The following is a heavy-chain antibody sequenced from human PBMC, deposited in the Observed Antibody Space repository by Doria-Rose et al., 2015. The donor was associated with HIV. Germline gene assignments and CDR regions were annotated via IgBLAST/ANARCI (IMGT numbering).Heavy chain of an antibody. D-gene: IGHD3-3*01. Sequence: VQLQESGGGLVKPGGSLRLSCAASGFTFTNAWMSWVRQAPGKGLEWVGRIKSKADGGTTDYAAPVKGRFTISRDDSKNNFYLQMNSLKTEDTGVYYCTRATYYDFWSGGDPWGQGALVTVSA. CDR3: TRATYYDFWSGGDP. CDR2: IKSKADGGTT. CDR1: GFTFTNAW. J-gene: IGHJ5*02. V-gene: IGHV3-15*01.